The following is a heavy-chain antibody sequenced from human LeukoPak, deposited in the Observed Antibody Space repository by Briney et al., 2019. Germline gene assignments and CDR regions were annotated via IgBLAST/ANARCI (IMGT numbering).Heavy chain of an antibody. CDR2: VNWNAANI. CDR3: ARGGDFWSGYSRGYYMDV. Sequence: GGSLRLSCAASGFIFDGYDMTWVRQVPGKGPEWVSGVNWNAANIGYVDSVKGRFTISLDNAKNSLYLQMNNLRAEDTAVYYCARGGDFWSGYSRGYYMDVWGKGTTVTVSS. J-gene: IGHJ6*03. V-gene: IGHV3-20*04. CDR1: GFIFDGYD. D-gene: IGHD3-3*01.